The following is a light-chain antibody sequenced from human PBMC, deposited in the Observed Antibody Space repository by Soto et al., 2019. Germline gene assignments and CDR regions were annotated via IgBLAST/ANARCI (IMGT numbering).Light chain of an antibody. CDR1: QSVSSGY. CDR3: QQYGSSPRT. V-gene: IGKV3-20*01. J-gene: IGKJ1*01. Sequence: EIVLTQSPATLSLSPGERATLSCRASQSVSSGYLAWYQQKPGQAPRLLIYGASSRATGIPDRFSGSGSGTDFTLTISRLEPEDFAVYYCQQYGSSPRTFGQGTKV. CDR2: GAS.